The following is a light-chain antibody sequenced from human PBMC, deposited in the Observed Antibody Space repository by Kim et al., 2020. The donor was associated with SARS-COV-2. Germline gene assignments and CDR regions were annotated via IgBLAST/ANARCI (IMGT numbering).Light chain of an antibody. CDR1: SLRSYY. Sequence: SSELTQDPAVSVALGQTVRITCQGDSLRSYYASWYQQKPGQAPVLVIYGKNNRPSGIPDRFSGSSSGNTASLTITGAQAEDEADYYCNSRDSSGHHVVF. CDR2: GKN. V-gene: IGLV3-19*01. J-gene: IGLJ2*01. CDR3: NSRDSSGHHVV.